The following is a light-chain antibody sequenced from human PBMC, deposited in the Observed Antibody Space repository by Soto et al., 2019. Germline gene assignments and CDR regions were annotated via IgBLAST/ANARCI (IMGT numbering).Light chain of an antibody. CDR3: QSYDSRLSAF. J-gene: IGLJ1*01. CDR1: SSNIGAGYD. CDR2: GNS. Sequence: QSVLTQPPSVSGAPGQRVTISCTGSSSNIGAGYDVHWYQQLPGTAPKLLIYGNSNRPSGVPDRFSGSKSGTSASLAITGLQAEDEADYYCQSYDSRLSAFFVTGTKVTVL. V-gene: IGLV1-40*01.